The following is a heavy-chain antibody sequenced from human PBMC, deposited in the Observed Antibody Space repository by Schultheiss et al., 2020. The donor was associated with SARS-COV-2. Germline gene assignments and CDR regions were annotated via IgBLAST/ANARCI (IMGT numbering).Heavy chain of an antibody. CDR2: IWYDGSKK. Sequence: GESLKISCAASGITFSNYGMHWVRQAPGKGLEWVAVIWYDGSKKYYADSVKGRVAISRDNSENTLFLQMNSLRAEDTAVYFCARVEPSAIPVWGQGTLVTVSS. D-gene: IGHD2-2*02. CDR3: ARVEPSAIPV. V-gene: IGHV3-33*08. CDR1: GITFSNYG. J-gene: IGHJ4*02.